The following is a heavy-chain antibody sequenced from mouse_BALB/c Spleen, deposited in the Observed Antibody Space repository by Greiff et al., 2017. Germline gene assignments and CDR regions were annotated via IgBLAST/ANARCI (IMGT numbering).Heavy chain of an antibody. Sequence: EVHLVESGGGLVKPGGSLKLSCAASGFAFSSYDMSWVRQTPEKRLEWVAYISSGGGSTYYPDTVKGRFTISRDNAKNTLYLQMSSLKSEDTAMYYCARHDYRRLFFAYWGQGTLVTVSA. D-gene: IGHD2-14*01. J-gene: IGHJ3*01. V-gene: IGHV5-12-1*01. CDR3: ARHDYRRLFFAY. CDR2: ISSGGGST. CDR1: GFAFSSYD.